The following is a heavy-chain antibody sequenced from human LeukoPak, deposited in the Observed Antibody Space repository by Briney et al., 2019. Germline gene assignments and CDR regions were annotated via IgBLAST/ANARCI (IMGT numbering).Heavy chain of an antibody. Sequence: ASETLSLTCTVSGGSISSSSYYWGWIRQPPGKGLEWIGSIYYSGSTYYNPSLKSRVTISVDTSKNQFSLKLSSVTAADTAVYYCALLDGSSWYGADYWGQGTLVTVSS. CDR3: ALLDGSSWYGADY. V-gene: IGHV4-39*01. CDR2: IYYSGST. D-gene: IGHD6-13*01. CDR1: GGSISSSSYY. J-gene: IGHJ4*02.